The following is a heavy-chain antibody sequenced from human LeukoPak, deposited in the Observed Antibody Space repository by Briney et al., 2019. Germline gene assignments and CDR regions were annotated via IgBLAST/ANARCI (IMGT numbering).Heavy chain of an antibody. CDR1: GGSISSSSYY. D-gene: IGHD3-10*01. Sequence: PSETLSLTCTVSGGSISSSSYYWGWIRQPPGKGLEWIGSIYYSGSTYYNPSLKSRVTISVDTSKNQFSLKLSSVTAADTAVYYCARRSSGRGPDYWGQGTLVTVSS. CDR2: IYYSGST. CDR3: ARRSSGRGPDY. V-gene: IGHV4-39*07. J-gene: IGHJ4*02.